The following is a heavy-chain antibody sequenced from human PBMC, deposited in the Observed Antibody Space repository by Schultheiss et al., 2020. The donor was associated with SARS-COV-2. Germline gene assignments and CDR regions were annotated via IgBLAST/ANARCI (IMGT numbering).Heavy chain of an antibody. J-gene: IGHJ4*02. CDR2: ITSRGDYT. V-gene: IGHV3-11*06. CDR3: AREAARPDY. D-gene: IGHD6-25*01. CDR1: GGSISSSSYY. Sequence: LSLTCTVSGGSISSSSYYWGWVRQAPGKGLEWLAFITSRGDYTNYADSVKGRFTISRDNAKNSLFLQMNRLGPEDTAIYYCAREAARPDYWGQGTLVTVSS.